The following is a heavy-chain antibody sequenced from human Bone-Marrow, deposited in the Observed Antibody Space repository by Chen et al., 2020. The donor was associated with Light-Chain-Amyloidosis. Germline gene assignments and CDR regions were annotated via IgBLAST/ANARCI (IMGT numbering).Heavy chain of an antibody. CDR3: ARRRDGYNFDY. Sequence: EVQLEQSGPEVKKPGESLKISCKGSGYTFPNYWIGWVRQMPGKGLEWMGVIYPDGSDARDSPSFEGQVTISADKSITSAYLQWRSLKASDTAMYYCARRRDGYNFDYWGQGTLVTVSS. CDR1: GYTFPNYW. CDR2: IYPDGSDA. V-gene: IGHV5-51*01. J-gene: IGHJ4*02. D-gene: IGHD5-12*01.